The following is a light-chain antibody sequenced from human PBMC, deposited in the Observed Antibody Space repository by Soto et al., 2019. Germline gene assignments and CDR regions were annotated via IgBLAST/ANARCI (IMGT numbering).Light chain of an antibody. CDR2: HAS. CDR1: QSISIW. J-gene: IGKJ1*01. V-gene: IGKV1-5*01. CDR3: QQYNTYWT. Sequence: DIRLTQSPSTLSASVEDRVTITCRASQSISIWLAWYQQKPGKAPKLLIWHASSLESGVPSRFSGSGSGTEFALTISSLQPDDFATYYCQQYNTYWTFGQGTKVEIK.